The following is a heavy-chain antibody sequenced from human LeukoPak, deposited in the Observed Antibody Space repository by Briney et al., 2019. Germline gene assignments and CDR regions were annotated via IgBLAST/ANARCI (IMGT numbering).Heavy chain of an antibody. CDR1: GFNFRYFW. J-gene: IGHJ2*01. D-gene: IGHD6-13*01. CDR2: INHDGRET. Sequence: GGSLRLTCLGSGFNFRYFWMSWVRQAPGKGLEWVANINHDGRETYYADSVKGRFTISRDNAKDSLYLQMNSLRAEDAAVYYCAKGYIIAGRQWYLDLWGRGTLVGVSS. V-gene: IGHV3-7*03. CDR3: AKGYIIAGRQWYLDL.